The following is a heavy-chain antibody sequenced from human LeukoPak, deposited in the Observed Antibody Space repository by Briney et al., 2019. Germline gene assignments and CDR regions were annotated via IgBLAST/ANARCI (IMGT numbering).Heavy chain of an antibody. V-gene: IGHV1-8*01. J-gene: IGHJ4*02. CDR3: ARGRYSSGPQDY. Sequence: ASVKVSCKASGYTFTSYDINWVRQATGQGLEWMGWMNPNSGNTGYAQKFQGRVTMTRNTSISTAYMELSSLRSEDTAVYYCARGRYSSGPQDYWGQGTLVTVSS. CDR1: GYTFTSYD. D-gene: IGHD5-18*01. CDR2: MNPNSGNT.